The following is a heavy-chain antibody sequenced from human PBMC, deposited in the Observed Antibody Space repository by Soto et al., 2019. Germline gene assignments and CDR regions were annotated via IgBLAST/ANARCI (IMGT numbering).Heavy chain of an antibody. V-gene: IGHV1-69*04. D-gene: IGHD6-19*01. CDR2: IIPILGIA. CDR3: ARDLDSESSGWYVGSFDY. J-gene: IGHJ4*02. CDR1: GGTFSSYT. Sequence: SVKVSCKASGGTFSSYTISWVRQAPGQGLEWMGRIIPILGIANYAQKFQGRVTITADKSTSTAYMELSSLRSEDTAVYYCARDLDSESSGWYVGSFDYWGQGTLVTVSS.